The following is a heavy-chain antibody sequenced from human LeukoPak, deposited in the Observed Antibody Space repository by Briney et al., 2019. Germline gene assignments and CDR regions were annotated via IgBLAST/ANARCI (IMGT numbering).Heavy chain of an antibody. CDR3: VRELSWRDASHYYYMDV. CDR1: GDSIRNYY. CDR2: FYINGRT. D-gene: IGHD6-13*01. J-gene: IGHJ6*03. Sequence: SETLSLTCSVSGDSIRNYYWSWIRQSAGKGLEWIGRFYINGRTNYTPSLQSRVSLSGDTSKNQLSLRLTSVTAADTAVYYCVRELSWRDASHYYYMDVWGKGTTVTVSS. V-gene: IGHV4-4*07.